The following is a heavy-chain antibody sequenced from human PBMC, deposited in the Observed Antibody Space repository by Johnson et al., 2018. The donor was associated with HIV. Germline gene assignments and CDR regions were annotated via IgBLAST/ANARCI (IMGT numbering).Heavy chain of an antibody. Sequence: VQLVESGGVVVHPGGSLRLSCETSRFTFDDYAMHWVRQAPGKGLEWVSLINWDGDSTYYADSVQGRFTISRDNPNNMMYLQMNSLSDEDIAQYYCVRDQGSGWPTNAFDIWGQGTMVTVSS. J-gene: IGHJ3*02. CDR1: RFTFDDYA. D-gene: IGHD6-19*01. V-gene: IGHV3-43D*03. CDR3: VRDQGSGWPTNAFDI. CDR2: INWDGDST.